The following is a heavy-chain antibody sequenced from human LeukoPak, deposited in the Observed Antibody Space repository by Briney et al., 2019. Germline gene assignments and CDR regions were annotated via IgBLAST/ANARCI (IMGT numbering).Heavy chain of an antibody. CDR1: GGTFSSYA. V-gene: IGHV1-2*02. D-gene: IGHD6-19*01. CDR2: INPNSGGT. Sequence: ASVKVSCKASGGTFSSYAISWVRQAPGQGLEWMGWINPNSGGTNYAQKFQGRVTMTRDTSISTAYMELSRLRSDDTAVYYCAKAGSGWDHNWFDPWGQGTLVTVSS. CDR3: AKAGSGWDHNWFDP. J-gene: IGHJ5*02.